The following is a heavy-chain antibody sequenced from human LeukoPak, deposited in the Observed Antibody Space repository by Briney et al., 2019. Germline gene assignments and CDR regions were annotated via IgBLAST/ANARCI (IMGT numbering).Heavy chain of an antibody. D-gene: IGHD2-2*01. Sequence: PSQTLSLTCTVSGGSISSGGYYWSWIRQPPGKGLKWIEYIYHSGSTYYNPSLKSRVTISVDRSKNQFSLKLSSVTAADTAVYYCARVVVPAAVDYWGQGTLVTVSS. V-gene: IGHV4-30-2*01. J-gene: IGHJ4*02. CDR3: ARVVVPAAVDY. CDR1: GGSISSGGYY. CDR2: IYHSGST.